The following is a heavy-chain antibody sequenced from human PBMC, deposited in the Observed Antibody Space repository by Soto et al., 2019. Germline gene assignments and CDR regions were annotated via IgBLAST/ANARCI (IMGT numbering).Heavy chain of an antibody. CDR3: VRGRAFMSRVAFDI. D-gene: IGHD1-26*01. J-gene: IGHJ3*02. CDR2: INHSGST. Sequence: QVQLQQRGAGLLKPSETLSLTCAVLGGSFSDYYWTWIRQPTGKGLEWIGEINHSGSTSYNPSLKSRLTLSVDTSTKEFSLNLSSVTAADTAAYHCVRGRAFMSRVAFDIWGQGTMVTVSS. V-gene: IGHV4-34*02. CDR1: GGSFSDYY.